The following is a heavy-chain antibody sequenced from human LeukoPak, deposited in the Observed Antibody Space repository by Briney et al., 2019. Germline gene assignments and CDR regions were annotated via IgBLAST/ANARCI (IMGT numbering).Heavy chain of an antibody. CDR1: GFPFSSYA. D-gene: IGHD2-2*01. CDR2: ISYDGSNK. J-gene: IGHJ4*02. Sequence: PGRSLRLSCAASGFPFSSYAMHWVRQAPGKGLEWVAVISYDGSNKYYADSVKGRFTISRDNSKNTLYLQMNSLRAEDTAVYYCARAVYCSSTSCYEGYSLGSPYFDYWGQGTLVTVSS. V-gene: IGHV3-30-3*01. CDR3: ARAVYCSSTSCYEGYSLGSPYFDY.